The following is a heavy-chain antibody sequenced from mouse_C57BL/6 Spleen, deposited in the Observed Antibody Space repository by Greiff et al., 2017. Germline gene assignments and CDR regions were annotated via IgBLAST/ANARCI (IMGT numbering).Heavy chain of an antibody. J-gene: IGHJ1*03. D-gene: IGHD3-3*01. V-gene: IGHV1-64*01. CDR1: GYTFTSYW. Sequence: QVQLQQPGAELVKPGASVKLSCKASGYTFTSYWMHWVKQRPGQGLEWIGMIHPNSGSTNYNEKFKSKATLTVYKSSSTAYMQLSSLTSEDSAVYYCAREDKGYFDVWGTGTTVTVSS. CDR2: IHPNSGST. CDR3: AREDKGYFDV.